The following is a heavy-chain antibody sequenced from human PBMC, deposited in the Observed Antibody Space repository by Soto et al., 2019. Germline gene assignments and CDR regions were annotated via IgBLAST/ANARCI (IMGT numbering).Heavy chain of an antibody. CDR1: GFTFSSYW. V-gene: IGHV3-7*01. D-gene: IGHD5-18*01. CDR3: ARVTWIQLLNYFDY. Sequence: GGSLRLSCAASGFTFSSYWMSWVRQAPGKGLEWVANIKQDGSEKYYVDSVRGRFTISRDNAKNSLYLQMNSLRAEDTAVYYCARVTWIQLLNYFDYWGQGTLVTVSS. CDR2: IKQDGSEK. J-gene: IGHJ4*02.